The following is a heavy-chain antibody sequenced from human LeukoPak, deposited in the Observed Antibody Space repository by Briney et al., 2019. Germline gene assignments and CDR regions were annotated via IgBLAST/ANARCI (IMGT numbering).Heavy chain of an antibody. V-gene: IGHV3-53*01. Sequence: GGSLRLSCAASGFKVSSNYMSWVRQAPGKGLEWVSGIYSGGSTYYADSVKGRFTISRDNSKNTLYLQMNSLRAEDTAVYYCARVGYSYGHYYYYYYMDVWGKGTTVTVSS. D-gene: IGHD5-18*01. CDR3: ARVGYSYGHYYYYYYMDV. CDR2: IYSGGST. J-gene: IGHJ6*03. CDR1: GFKVSSNY.